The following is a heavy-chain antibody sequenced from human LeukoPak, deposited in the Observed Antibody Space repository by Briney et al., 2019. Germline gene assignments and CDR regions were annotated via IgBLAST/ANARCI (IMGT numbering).Heavy chain of an antibody. CDR2: IYHSGST. V-gene: IGHV4-38-2*01. CDR3: ARQYSSGWYRLPYYFDY. D-gene: IGHD6-19*01. CDR1: GYSISSGYY. J-gene: IGHJ4*02. Sequence: SETLSLTCAVSGYSISSGYYWGWSRQPPGKGLGWIGSIYHSGSTYYNPSLKSRVTISVDTPKNQFSLKLSSVTAADTAVYYCARQYSSGWYRLPYYFDYWGQGTLVTVSS.